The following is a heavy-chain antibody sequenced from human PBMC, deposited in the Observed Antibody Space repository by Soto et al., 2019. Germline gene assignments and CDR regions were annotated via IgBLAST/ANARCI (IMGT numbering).Heavy chain of an antibody. V-gene: IGHV3-23*01. D-gene: IGHD2-2*01. CDR2: ISGSGGTT. J-gene: IGHJ6*03. CDR1: GFTFSSYA. CDR3: AKGYCSSTSCYHYYYYMDV. Sequence: QPGGSLRLSCAASGFTFSSYAMNWVRQAPGKGLEWVSAISGSGGTTYYADSVKGRFTMSRDNSENTLYLQMNSLRAEDTAVYYCAKGYCSSTSCYHYYYYMDVWGKGTTVTVSS.